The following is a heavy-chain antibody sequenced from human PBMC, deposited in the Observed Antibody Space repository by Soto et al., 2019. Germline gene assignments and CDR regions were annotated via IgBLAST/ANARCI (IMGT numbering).Heavy chain of an antibody. D-gene: IGHD6-19*01. Sequence: EVQLVESGGGLVQPGGSLRLSCAASGFTFSISWMSWVRQAPGKGLEWVATIKPDGSEKYYVDSVEGRFTISRDNTKNSLYLQMNSLRAEDTALYYCARDGSGWSRDCWGQGTLVTVSS. CDR1: GFTFSISW. CDR2: IKPDGSEK. V-gene: IGHV3-7*01. J-gene: IGHJ4*02. CDR3: ARDGSGWSRDC.